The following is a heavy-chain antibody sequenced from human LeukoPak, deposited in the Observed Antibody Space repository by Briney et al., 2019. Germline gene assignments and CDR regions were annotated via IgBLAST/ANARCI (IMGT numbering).Heavy chain of an antibody. D-gene: IGHD4-11*01. V-gene: IGHV4-34*01. J-gene: IGHJ5*02. CDR3: ASPYSNYVSWFDP. Sequence: SGGSLRLSCAASGFIFSDHHMDWIRQPPGKGLEWIGEINHSGSTNYNPSLKSRVTISVDTSKNQFSLKLSSVTAADTAVYYCASPYSNYVSWFDPWGQGTLVTVSS. CDR2: INHSGST. CDR1: GFIFSDHH.